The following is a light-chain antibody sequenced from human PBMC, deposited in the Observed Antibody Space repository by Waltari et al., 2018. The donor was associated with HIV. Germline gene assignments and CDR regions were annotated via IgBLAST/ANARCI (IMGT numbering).Light chain of an antibody. CDR3: YSAADNNRGI. CDR1: ALTRKY. V-gene: IGLV3-27*01. Sequence: SYDLTQPSSLSVSAGQTARITCSGDALTRKYARWFQQKPGQAPVSVIFKDSEWPSGVPERFSGSSSGTTVTLTISGAQIEDEADYYCYSAADNNRGIFGGGTRLTVL. CDR2: KDS. J-gene: IGLJ2*01.